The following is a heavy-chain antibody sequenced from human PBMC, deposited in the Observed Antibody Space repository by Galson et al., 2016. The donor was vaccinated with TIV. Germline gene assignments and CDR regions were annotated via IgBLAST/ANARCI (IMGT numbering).Heavy chain of an antibody. CDR3: TFLPIYRNSWQHVPNGVDA. J-gene: IGHJ6*02. Sequence: SVKVSCKASGGLSVGYAISWVRQAPGQGLEWMGRIIPLFGTTDYAQQFQGRVTFTADTSTSTMYMELSSLNSEDAAIYYCTFLPIYRNSWQHVPNGVDAWGPGTTVAVYS. CDR1: GGLSVGYA. D-gene: IGHD6-13*01. V-gene: IGHV1-69*06. CDR2: IIPLFGTT.